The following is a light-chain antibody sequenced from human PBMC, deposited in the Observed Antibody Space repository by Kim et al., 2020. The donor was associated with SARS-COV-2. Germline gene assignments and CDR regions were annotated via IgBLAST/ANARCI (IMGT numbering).Light chain of an antibody. V-gene: IGLV3-19*01. CDR3: NSRDSSGNHYV. CDR2: GKN. Sequence: SSELTQDPAVSVALGQTVRITCQGDSLRSYYASWYQQKPGHAPVLVIYGKNNWPSGIPDRFSGSSSGNTASLTFTGAQAEDEADYYCNSRDSSGNHYVFGTGTKVTV. J-gene: IGLJ1*01. CDR1: SLRSYY.